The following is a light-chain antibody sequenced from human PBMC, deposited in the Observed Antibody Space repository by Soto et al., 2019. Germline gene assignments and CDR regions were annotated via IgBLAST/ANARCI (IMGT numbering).Light chain of an antibody. V-gene: IGLV2-23*01. CDR2: EGT. CDR1: SSDVGSYNL. J-gene: IGLJ2*01. CDR3: SSYAGSSSYVV. Sequence: QSALTQPASVSGSPGQSITISCTGTSSDVGSYNLVSWYQHHPGKAPKLMIYEGTKRPSGVSFRFSGSKSGNTASLTISGLQAEDEADYYCSSYAGSSSYVVFGGGTKLTVL.